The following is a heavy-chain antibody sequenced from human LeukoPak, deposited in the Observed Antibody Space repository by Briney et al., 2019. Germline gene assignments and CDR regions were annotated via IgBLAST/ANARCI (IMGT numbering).Heavy chain of an antibody. J-gene: IGHJ4*02. D-gene: IGHD6-19*01. CDR2: IYYSGST. CDR1: GGSISSNNYY. CDR3: AREWQWPRENNFDY. Sequence: YPSETLSLTCTVSGGSISSNNYYWAWIRQPPGKGLEWIGSIYYSGSTYYNPSLKSRVTISVDTSKNQFSLKLTSVTAADTAVYYCAREWQWPRENNFDYWGQGTLVTVSS. V-gene: IGHV4-39*02.